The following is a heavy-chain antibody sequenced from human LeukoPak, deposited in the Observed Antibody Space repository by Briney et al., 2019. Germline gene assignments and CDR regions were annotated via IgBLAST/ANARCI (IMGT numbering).Heavy chain of an antibody. CDR1: EFTFRNYD. Sequence: GGSLRLSCAASEFTFRNYDMHWVPQAPGKGLEWVAFIRHDGNNKYYADSVKGRFTISRDNSKNMLYLQMNSLRADDTAVYYCAKDQAVAGHPLDYWGQGTLVTVSS. D-gene: IGHD6-19*01. CDR2: IRHDGNNK. CDR3: AKDQAVAGHPLDY. J-gene: IGHJ4*02. V-gene: IGHV3-30*02.